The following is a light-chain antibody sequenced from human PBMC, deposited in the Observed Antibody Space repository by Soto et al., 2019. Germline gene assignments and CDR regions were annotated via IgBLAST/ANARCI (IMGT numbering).Light chain of an antibody. CDR1: SSDVGSYKL. CDR2: EGS. CDR3: CSSASSSPVYV. J-gene: IGLJ1*01. Sequence: QSALTQPASVSGSPGQSITISCTGTSSDVGSYKLVSWYQQHPGKAPKLMIYEGSKRPSGVSNRFSGSKSGNTASLTISGLQAEDEADYYCCSSASSSPVYVFGTGTKVTVL. V-gene: IGLV2-23*01.